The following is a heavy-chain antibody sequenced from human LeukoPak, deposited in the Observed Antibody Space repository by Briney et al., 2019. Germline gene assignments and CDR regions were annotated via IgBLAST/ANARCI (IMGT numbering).Heavy chain of an antibody. D-gene: IGHD3-3*01. CDR1: GGTFSSYA. CDR2: IIPIFGAA. J-gene: IGHJ4*02. CDR3: ARTLNDFWSGYYNY. Sequence: SVKVSCKASGGTFSSYAISWVRQAPGQGLEWMGGIIPIFGAANYAQKFQGRVTITADESTSTAYMELSSLRSEDTAVYYCARTLNDFWSGYYNYWGQGTLVTVSS. V-gene: IGHV1-69*01.